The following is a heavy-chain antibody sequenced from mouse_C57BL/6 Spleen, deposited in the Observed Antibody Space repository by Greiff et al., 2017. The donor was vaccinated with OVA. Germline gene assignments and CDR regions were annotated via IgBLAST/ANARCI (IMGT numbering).Heavy chain of an antibody. J-gene: IGHJ4*01. Sequence: EVQLQESGPGLVKPSQSLSLTCSVTGYSITSGYYWNWIRQFPGNKLEWMGYISYDGSNNYNPSLKNRISITRDTSKNQFFLKLNSVTTEDTATYYCAREGDDYDAMDYWGQGTSVTVSS. CDR2: ISYDGSN. CDR1: GYSITSGYY. V-gene: IGHV3-6*01. CDR3: AREGDDYDAMDY.